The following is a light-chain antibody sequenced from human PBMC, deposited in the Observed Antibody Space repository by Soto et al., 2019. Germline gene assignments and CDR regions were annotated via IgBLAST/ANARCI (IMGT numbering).Light chain of an antibody. CDR2: LNSDGSH. V-gene: IGLV4-69*02. Sequence: QPVLTQSPSASASLGASVRLTCTLSSGHSSYAIAWHQQQSEKGPRYLMKLNSDGSHSKGDGIPDRFSGSSSGAERYLTISSLQSEDEADYYCQAWGTGNWVFGGGTKVTVL. J-gene: IGLJ3*02. CDR1: SGHSSYA. CDR3: QAWGTGNWV.